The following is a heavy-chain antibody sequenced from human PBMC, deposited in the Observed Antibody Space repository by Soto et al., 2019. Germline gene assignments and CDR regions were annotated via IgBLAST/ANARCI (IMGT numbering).Heavy chain of an antibody. CDR1: GFTFSSYA. CDR3: AKDQVGRAAAGEFDY. Sequence: EVQLLESGGGLVQPGGSLRLSCAASGFTFSSYAMSWVRQAPGKGLEWVSAISGSGGSTYYADSVKGRFTISRDNSKNTRYLQRNSLRAEDTAVYYCAKDQVGRAAAGEFDYWGQGTLVTVSS. V-gene: IGHV3-23*01. D-gene: IGHD6-13*01. CDR2: ISGSGGST. J-gene: IGHJ4*02.